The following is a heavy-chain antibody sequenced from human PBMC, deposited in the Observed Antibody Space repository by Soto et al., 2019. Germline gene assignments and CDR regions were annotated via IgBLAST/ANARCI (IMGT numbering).Heavy chain of an antibody. J-gene: IGHJ5*02. V-gene: IGHV4-59*01. Sequence: SQTLSLTCTVSGGSISSYYWSWIRQPPGKGLEWIGYIYYSGSTNYNPSLKSRVTISVDTSKNQFSLKLSSVTAADTAVYYCAGQQLARGGWFDPWGQGTLVTVS. D-gene: IGHD6-13*01. CDR2: IYYSGST. CDR3: AGQQLARGGWFDP. CDR1: GGSISSYY.